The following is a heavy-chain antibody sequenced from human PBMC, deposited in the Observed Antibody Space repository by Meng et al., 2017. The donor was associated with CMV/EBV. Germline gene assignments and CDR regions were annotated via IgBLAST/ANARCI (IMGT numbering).Heavy chain of an antibody. J-gene: IGHJ6*02. D-gene: IGHD5-12*01. CDR1: GFTFSSYA. V-gene: IGHV3-30*04. CDR2: ISYDGSNK. Sequence: GGSLRLSCAASGFTFSSYAMHWVRQAPGKGLEWVAVISYDGSNKYYADSVKGRFTISRDNSKNMLYLQMNSLRAEDTAVYYCARESRWLRLGDYYYGMDVWGQGTTVTVSS. CDR3: ARESRWLRLGDYYYGMDV.